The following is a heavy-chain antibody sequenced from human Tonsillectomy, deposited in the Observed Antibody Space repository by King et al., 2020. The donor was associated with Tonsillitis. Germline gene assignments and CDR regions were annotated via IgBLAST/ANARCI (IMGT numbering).Heavy chain of an antibody. V-gene: IGHV3-23*04. Sequence: VQLVESGGGLVQPGGSLRLSCAASGFTFSSYAMSWVRQAPGKGLEWGSAVSGCGGSTYDADSVKGRFTISRDNSKNTLHLQMNSLRAEDTAVYYCAKDVAVAGGVLYFDYWGQGTLVTVSS. CDR2: VSGCGGST. CDR1: GFTFSSYA. J-gene: IGHJ4*02. CDR3: AKDVAVAGGVLYFDY. D-gene: IGHD6-19*01.